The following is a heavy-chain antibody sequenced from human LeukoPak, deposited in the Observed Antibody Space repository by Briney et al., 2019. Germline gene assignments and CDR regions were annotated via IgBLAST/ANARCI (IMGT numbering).Heavy chain of an antibody. CDR1: GGYVSSSSYY. CDR2: IYYTGRT. Sequence: SETLSLTCTVSGGYVSSSSYYWGWIRQPPGKGLEWIGDIYYTGRTYYNSSLKSRLTVSIDTSKNQFSLNLASLTAADTAVYYCARRRYYDSTGYLDWGQGTLITVSS. D-gene: IGHD3-22*01. CDR3: ARRRYYDSTGYLD. J-gene: IGHJ1*01. V-gene: IGHV4-39*01.